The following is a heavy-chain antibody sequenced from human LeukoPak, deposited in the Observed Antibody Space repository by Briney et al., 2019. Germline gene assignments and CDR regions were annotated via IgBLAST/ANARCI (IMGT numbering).Heavy chain of an antibody. CDR2: INPSGSST. CDR1: GYTFTSYY. J-gene: IGHJ4*02. Sequence: ASVKVSCKASGYTFTSYYVHWVRQAPGQGLEWMGIINPSGSSTSYAQKFQGRITMTSDTSTTTVYMQMRSLRSDDTAVYYCARGSTIFGGQGTLVTVSS. D-gene: IGHD3-9*01. CDR3: ARGSTIF. V-gene: IGHV1-46*01.